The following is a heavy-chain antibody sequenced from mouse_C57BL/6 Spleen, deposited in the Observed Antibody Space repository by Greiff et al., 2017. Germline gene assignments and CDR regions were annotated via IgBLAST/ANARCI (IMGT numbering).Heavy chain of an antibody. J-gene: IGHJ2*01. CDR3: ARGAYYFDY. CDR2: IYPGDGDT. CDR1: GYAFSSSW. Sequence: VKLLESGPELVKPGASVKISCKASGYAFSSSWMNWVKQRPGKGLEWIGRIYPGDGDTNYNGTFKGKATLTADKSSSTAYMQLSSLTSEDSAVYFCARGAYYFDYWGQGTTLTVSS. V-gene: IGHV1-82*01.